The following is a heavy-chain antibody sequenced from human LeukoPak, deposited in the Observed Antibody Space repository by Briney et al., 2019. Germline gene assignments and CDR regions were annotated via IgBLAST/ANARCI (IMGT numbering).Heavy chain of an antibody. CDR2: IYYSGST. Sequence: SETLSLTCTVSGGSISSSSYYWGWIRQPPGKGLEWIGSIYYSGSTYYNPSLKSRVTISVDTSKNQFSLKLSSVTAADTAVYYCAREGRIVGATVDYWGQGTLVTVSS. CDR3: AREGRIVGATVDY. D-gene: IGHD1-26*01. CDR1: GGSISSSSYY. J-gene: IGHJ4*02. V-gene: IGHV4-39*02.